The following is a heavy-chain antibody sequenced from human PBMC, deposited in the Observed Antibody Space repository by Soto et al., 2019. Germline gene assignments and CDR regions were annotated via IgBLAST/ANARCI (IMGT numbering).Heavy chain of an antibody. CDR1: GGSISSGGYS. D-gene: IGHD3-10*01. J-gene: IGHJ4*02. Sequence: QLQLQESGSGLVKPSQTLSLTCAVSGGSISSGGYSWSWIRQPPGKGLEWIGYIYHSGSTFYNPSLQRRVTISVNRSKNQCSLKLSSVTAADTAVYYCARENNVLPGGYFDYWGQGTLVTVSS. V-gene: IGHV4-30-2*01. CDR2: IYHSGST. CDR3: ARENNVLPGGYFDY.